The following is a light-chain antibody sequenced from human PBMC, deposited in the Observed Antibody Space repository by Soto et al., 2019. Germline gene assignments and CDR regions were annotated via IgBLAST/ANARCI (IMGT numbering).Light chain of an antibody. CDR2: AAS. V-gene: IGKV1-27*01. CDR3: QKYNSAPLT. J-gene: IGKJ4*01. Sequence: DIQLTQSPSFLSASVGDRVTITCRASQGISSYLAWYQQKPGKVPEVLIYAASALQSGVPSRFSGSGSGTDFTLTISGLQPEDVATYYCQKYNSAPLTFGGGTKVDIK. CDR1: QGISSY.